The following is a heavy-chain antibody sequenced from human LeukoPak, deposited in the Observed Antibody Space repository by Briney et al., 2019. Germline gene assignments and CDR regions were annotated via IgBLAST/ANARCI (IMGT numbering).Heavy chain of an antibody. Sequence: SQTLSLTCTVSGGSISSGGYYWSWIRQHPGKGLEWIGYIYYSGSTYYNPSLKSRVTISVDTSKNQFSLKLSSVTAADTAVYYCARVKDGSGGDWFDPWGQGTLVTVSS. CDR3: ARVKDGSGGDWFDP. D-gene: IGHD3-10*01. CDR1: GGSISSGGYY. J-gene: IGHJ5*02. V-gene: IGHV4-31*03. CDR2: IYYSGST.